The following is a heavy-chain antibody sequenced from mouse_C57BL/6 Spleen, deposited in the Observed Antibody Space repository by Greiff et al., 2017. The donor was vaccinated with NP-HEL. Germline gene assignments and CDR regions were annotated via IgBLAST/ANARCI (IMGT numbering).Heavy chain of an antibody. J-gene: IGHJ4*01. D-gene: IGHD1-1*01. Sequence: VKLMESGAELVKPGASVKLSCKASGYTFTSYWMHWVKQRPGQGLEWIGMIHPNSGSTNYNEKFKSKATLTVDKSSSTAYMQLSSLTSEDSAVYYCAREGDYYRPGAMDYWGQGTSVTVSS. CDR2: IHPNSGST. CDR1: GYTFTSYW. V-gene: IGHV1-64*01. CDR3: AREGDYYRPGAMDY.